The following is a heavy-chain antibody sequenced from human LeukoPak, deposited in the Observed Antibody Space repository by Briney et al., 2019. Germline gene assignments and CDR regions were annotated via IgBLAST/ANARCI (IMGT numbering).Heavy chain of an antibody. CDR2: IYYSGSP. J-gene: IGHJ3*02. CDR3: AREIRYQYPPDAFDI. CDR1: GGSISSSSYY. D-gene: IGHD3-9*01. Sequence: SETLSLTCTVSGGSISSSSYYWGWIRQPPGKGLEWIGSIYYSGSPYYNPSLKSRVTISVDTSKKQFSLKLSSVTAADTAVYYCAREIRYQYPPDAFDIWGQGTMVTVSS. V-gene: IGHV4-39*01.